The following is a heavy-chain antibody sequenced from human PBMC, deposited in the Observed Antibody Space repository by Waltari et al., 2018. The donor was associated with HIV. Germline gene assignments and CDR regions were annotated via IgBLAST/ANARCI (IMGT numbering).Heavy chain of an antibody. CDR2: VWQDGSNK. Sequence: QVQLVESGGGVVQPGRSLRLSCAASGFTVRNYGMHWVRQGPGKGLEWVAVVWQDGSNKYYGDSVKGRFTISRDNSKNTLELQMNSLRAEDTAVYYCARDVQGYCAGERCFYGMDVWGQGTTVTVSS. CDR3: ARDVQGYCAGERCFYGMDV. V-gene: IGHV3-33*01. CDR1: GFTVRNYG. D-gene: IGHD2-8*02. J-gene: IGHJ6*02.